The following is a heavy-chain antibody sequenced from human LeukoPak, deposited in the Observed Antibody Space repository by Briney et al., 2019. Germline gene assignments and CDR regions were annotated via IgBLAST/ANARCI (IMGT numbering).Heavy chain of an antibody. CDR1: GYTFTGYY. D-gene: IGHD2-21*02. CDR3: ARSLRWDSGYDKTCCGGDCYPEPSFDY. Sequence: ASVKVSCKASGYTFTGYYMHWVRQAPGQGLEWMGWINSNSGGTNYAQKFQGRVTMTRDTSISTAYMELSRLRSDDTAVYYRARSLRWDSGYDKTCCGGDCYPEPSFDYWGQGTLVTVSS. CDR2: INSNSGGT. V-gene: IGHV1-2*02. J-gene: IGHJ4*02.